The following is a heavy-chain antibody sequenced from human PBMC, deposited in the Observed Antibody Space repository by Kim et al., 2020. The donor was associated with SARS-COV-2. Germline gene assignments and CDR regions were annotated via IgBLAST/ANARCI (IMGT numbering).Heavy chain of an antibody. CDR1: GYTFTDYY. CDR3: ARLEDSSSSRVAFDI. V-gene: IGHV1-2*06. Sequence: ASVKVSCKASGYTFTDYYMHWVRQAPGQGLEWMGRINPNSGDTDYAQKFQGRVTMTRDTSISTAYMELSGLRSDDTAVYYCARLEDSSSSRVAFDIWGQGTMVTVSS. CDR2: INPNSGDT. D-gene: IGHD6-13*01. J-gene: IGHJ3*02.